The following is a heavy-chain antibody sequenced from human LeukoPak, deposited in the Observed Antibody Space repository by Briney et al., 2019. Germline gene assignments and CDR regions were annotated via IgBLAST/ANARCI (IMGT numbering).Heavy chain of an antibody. V-gene: IGHV1-46*01. CDR1: GYTFTSYY. J-gene: IGHJ4*02. Sequence: ASVKVSCKAFGYTFTSYYMHRVRQAPGQGLEWMGIINPSDGGRTYSQKFQGRVTMTRDTSTSTVYMELSSLRSEDTAVYFCARGSTRSAWGDYWGQGTLVTVPS. CDR3: ARGSTRSAWGDY. CDR2: INPSDGGR. D-gene: IGHD1-1*01.